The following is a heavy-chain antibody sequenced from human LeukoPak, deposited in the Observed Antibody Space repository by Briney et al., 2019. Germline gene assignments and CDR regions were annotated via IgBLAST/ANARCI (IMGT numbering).Heavy chain of an antibody. J-gene: IGHJ4*02. CDR2: INSDASDT. V-gene: IGHV3-74*01. CDR3: ARICSSTDCLIPD. D-gene: IGHD2-2*01. CDR1: GFTFSSHW. Sequence: GGSLRLSCAASGFTFSSHWMHWVRQAPGKGLVWISRINSDASDTNYADFVKGRFSISRDNAKNTVYLQINSLRDEDTAVYYCARICSSTDCLIPDWGQGTLVTVSS.